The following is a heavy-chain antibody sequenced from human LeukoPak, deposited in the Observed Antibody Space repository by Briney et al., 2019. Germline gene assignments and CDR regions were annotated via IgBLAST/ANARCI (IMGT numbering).Heavy chain of an antibody. CDR3: ARSVYSYGIGFDY. CDR1: GGSFSGYY. CDR2: INHSGST. J-gene: IGHJ4*02. D-gene: IGHD5-18*01. Sequence: EPSETLSLTCAVYGGSFSGYYWSWIRQPPGKGLEWIGEINHSGSTNYNPSLKSRVTISVDTSKNQFSLKLSSVTAADTAVYYCARSVYSYGIGFDYWGQGTLVTVSS. V-gene: IGHV4-34*01.